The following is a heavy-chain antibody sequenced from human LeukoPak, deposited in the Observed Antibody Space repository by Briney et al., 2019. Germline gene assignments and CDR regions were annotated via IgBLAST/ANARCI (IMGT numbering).Heavy chain of an antibody. CDR3: AKDPVRSRGYFDY. Sequence: GGSLRLSCAASGFTFTSYAMSWVRQAPGKGLEWVSVISTSGGTTYYADSVKGRFTISRDNSKNTLYLQMNSLRAEDTAVYYCAKDPVRSRGYFDYWGQGTLVTVSS. CDR2: ISTSGGTT. CDR1: GFTFTSYA. J-gene: IGHJ4*02. D-gene: IGHD3-10*01. V-gene: IGHV3-23*01.